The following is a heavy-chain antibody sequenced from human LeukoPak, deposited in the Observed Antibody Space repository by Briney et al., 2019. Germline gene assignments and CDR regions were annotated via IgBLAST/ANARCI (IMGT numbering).Heavy chain of an antibody. J-gene: IGHJ4*02. V-gene: IGHV3-23*01. D-gene: IGHD1-1*01. Sequence: PGGSLRLSCAASGFTFSHYAMSWVRQAPGKGLEWVSVISGGADSTYDADSVKGRFTISRDNSRNTLSLQMNSLRDEDTAVYYCARWGGTGSLYSWGQGTLVTVSS. CDR2: ISGGADST. CDR1: GFTFSHYA. CDR3: ARWGGTGSLYS.